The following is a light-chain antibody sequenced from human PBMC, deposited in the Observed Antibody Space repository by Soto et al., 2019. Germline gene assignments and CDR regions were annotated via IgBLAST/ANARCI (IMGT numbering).Light chain of an antibody. CDR2: GAS. Sequence: EIVVTQSPATLSVSPGERATLSCRASQSVSSDLAWYQQKPGQAPRLLIYGASTRANGIPARFSGSGSGTGFTLTISSLQAEDVAVYYCQHYYSSPLTFGGGTKVDIK. CDR1: QSVSSD. J-gene: IGKJ4*01. V-gene: IGKV3-15*01. CDR3: QHYYSSPLT.